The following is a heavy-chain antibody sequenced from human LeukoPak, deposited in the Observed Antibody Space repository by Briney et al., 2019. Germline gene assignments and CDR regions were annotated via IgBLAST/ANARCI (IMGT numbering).Heavy chain of an antibody. CDR3: AKGHSGWYGYHFDY. D-gene: IGHD6-19*01. CDR2: ISGSGGST. V-gene: IGHV3-23*01. J-gene: IGHJ4*02. CDR1: GFSFTNYA. Sequence: GGSLRLSCAASGFSFTNYAMSWVRQAPGKGLEWVSAISGSGGSTYYADSVKGRFTISRDNSKNTLYLQMNSLRAEDTAVYYCAKGHSGWYGYHFDYWGQGTLVTVSS.